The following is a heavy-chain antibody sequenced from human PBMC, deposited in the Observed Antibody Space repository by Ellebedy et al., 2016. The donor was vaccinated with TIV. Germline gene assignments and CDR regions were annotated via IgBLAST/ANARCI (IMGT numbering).Heavy chain of an antibody. CDR3: ARDPPGIAASGPYK. D-gene: IGHD6-13*01. J-gene: IGHJ4*02. Sequence: GESLKISCAASGFTFSGYWMHWVRQAPGKGLVWVSRINGDGTSTAYADSVKGRFTISRDSSKNTLYLQMNSLRAEDTAVYYCARDPPGIAASGPYKWGQGTLVTVSS. V-gene: IGHV3-74*01. CDR1: GFTFSGYW. CDR2: INGDGTST.